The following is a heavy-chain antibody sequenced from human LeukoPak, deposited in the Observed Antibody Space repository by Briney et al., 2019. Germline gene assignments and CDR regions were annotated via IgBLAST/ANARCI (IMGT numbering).Heavy chain of an antibody. D-gene: IGHD2-2*01. CDR1: GGSFSGYY. CDR3: ARRHRLLWYFQH. V-gene: IGHV4-34*01. CDR2: INHSGST. J-gene: IGHJ1*01. Sequence: SETLSLTCAVYGGSFSGYYWSWIRQPPGKGLEWIGEINHSGSTNYNPSLKSRVTISVGTSKNQFSLKLSSVTAADTAVYYCARRHRLLWYFQHWGQGTLVTVSS.